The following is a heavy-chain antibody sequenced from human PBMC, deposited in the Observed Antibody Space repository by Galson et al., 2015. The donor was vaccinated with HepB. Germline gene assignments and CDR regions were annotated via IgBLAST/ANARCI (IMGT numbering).Heavy chain of an antibody. V-gene: IGHV1-18*04. J-gene: IGHJ4*02. CDR1: GYTFTSYG. Sequence: SVKVSCKASGYTFTSYGISWVRQAPGQGLEWMGWISAYNGNTNYAQKLQGRVTMTTDTSTSTAYMELRSLRSDDTAVYYCARGNPNDYGAFGLYYFDYWGQGTLVTVSS. CDR3: ARGNPNDYGAFGLYYFDY. CDR2: ISAYNGNT. D-gene: IGHD4-17*01.